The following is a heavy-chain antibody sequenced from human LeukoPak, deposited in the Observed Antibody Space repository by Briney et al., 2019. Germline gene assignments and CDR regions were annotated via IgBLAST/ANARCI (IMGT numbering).Heavy chain of an antibody. D-gene: IGHD3-9*01. CDR2: ISYDGSNK. J-gene: IGHJ6*02. V-gene: IGHV3-30*18. Sequence: GGSLRLSCAASGFTFSSYGMHWVRQAPGKGLGWVAVISYDGSNKYYADSVKGRFTISRDNSKNTLYLQMNSLRAEDTAVYYCAKIGSWGVLRYFDWLSSLGYYYYGMDVWGQGTTVTVSS. CDR1: GFTFSSYG. CDR3: AKIGSWGVLRYFDWLSSLGYYYYGMDV.